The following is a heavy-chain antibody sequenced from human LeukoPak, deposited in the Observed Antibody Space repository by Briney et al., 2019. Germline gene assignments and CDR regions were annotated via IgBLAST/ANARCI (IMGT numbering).Heavy chain of an antibody. D-gene: IGHD3-22*01. CDR3: ARGSTYYESSGQVPFDY. V-gene: IGHV1-46*01. J-gene: IGHJ4*02. CDR1: GNTVTTYY. CDR2: VNPSGDNT. Sequence: ASVKVSCKASGNTVTTYYMHRVRQAPGQGLEWMGIVNPSGDNTTHAQKFQGRVTMTKDTSTSAVHMELSSLRSEDTAVYYCARGSTYYESSGQVPFDYWGQGTLVTVSS.